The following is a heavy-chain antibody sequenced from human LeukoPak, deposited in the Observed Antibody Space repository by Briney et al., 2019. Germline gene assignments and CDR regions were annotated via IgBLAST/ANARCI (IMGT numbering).Heavy chain of an antibody. V-gene: IGHV3-7*01. Sequence: GGSLRLSCAGSGFTFSSYWMGWVRQAPGKGPEWVANIKQDGREIHYLDSVKGRFTISRDNAKSSLYLQMNSLKVEDTAIYYCTRDEAAAANWGQGTLVTVSS. CDR3: TRDEAAAAN. D-gene: IGHD6-13*01. CDR1: GFTFSSYW. CDR2: IKQDGREI. J-gene: IGHJ4*02.